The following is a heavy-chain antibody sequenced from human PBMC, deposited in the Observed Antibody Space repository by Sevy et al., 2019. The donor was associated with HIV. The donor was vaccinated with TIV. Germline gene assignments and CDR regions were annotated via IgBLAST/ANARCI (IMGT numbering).Heavy chain of an antibody. V-gene: IGHV3-30*18. CDR1: GFTFSSYA. CDR2: ISYDGSNK. Sequence: GGSLRLSCAASGFTFSSYAMHWVRQAPGKGLEWVAVISYDGSNKYYADSVKGRFTISRDNSKNTLYLQMNSLRVEDTALYSCAKDISGSGFYAFDIWGQGTMVTVSS. D-gene: IGHD3-10*01. J-gene: IGHJ3*02. CDR3: AKDISGSGFYAFDI.